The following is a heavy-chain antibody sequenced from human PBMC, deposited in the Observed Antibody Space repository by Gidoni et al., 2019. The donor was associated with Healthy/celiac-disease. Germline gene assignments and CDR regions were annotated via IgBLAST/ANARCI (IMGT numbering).Heavy chain of an antibody. Sequence: EVQLLESGGGVVQPGGSLSRSCEASGFTLSSDALSWFLQAPGKGLAWVSAISGSGGSTYSADSVKGRFTISRDHSKTTLYLQMNSLRAEDTAVYYCAKAGAVITFGGVIVNFDYWGQGTLVTVSS. V-gene: IGHV3-23*01. J-gene: IGHJ4*02. D-gene: IGHD3-16*02. CDR1: GFTLSSDA. CDR3: AKAGAVITFGGVIVNFDY. CDR2: ISGSGGST.